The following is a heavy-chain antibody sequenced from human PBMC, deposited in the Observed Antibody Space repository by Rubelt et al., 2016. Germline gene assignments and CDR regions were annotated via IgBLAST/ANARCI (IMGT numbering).Heavy chain of an antibody. CDR3: ARDETTGSLDS. CDR2: IRQDGGEK. V-gene: IGHV3-7*01. Sequence: ESGGGLVQPGGSLRLSCAASGFTFSSYWMSWVRQAPGKGLEWVANIRQDGGEKYYADSVKGRFAISRDNSKNTLYLQMNSLRVEDTAVYSCARDETTGSLDSWGQGTLVTVSS. J-gene: IGHJ4*02. CDR1: GFTFSSYW. D-gene: IGHD1-1*01.